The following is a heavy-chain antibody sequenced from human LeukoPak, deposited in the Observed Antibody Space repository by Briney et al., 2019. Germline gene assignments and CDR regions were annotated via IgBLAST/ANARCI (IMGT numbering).Heavy chain of an antibody. CDR2: TYYRSKWYN. J-gene: IGHJ5*02. Sequence: SQTLSLTCAISGDSPSSNSAAWNWTRQSPSRGLEWLGRTYYRSKWYNDYAVSMKGRININPDTSKNQFSLQLDSVSPEDTAVYYCARERTGFDPWGQGTLVTVSS. V-gene: IGHV6-1*01. CDR1: GDSPSSNSAA. D-gene: IGHD1-1*01. CDR3: ARERTGFDP.